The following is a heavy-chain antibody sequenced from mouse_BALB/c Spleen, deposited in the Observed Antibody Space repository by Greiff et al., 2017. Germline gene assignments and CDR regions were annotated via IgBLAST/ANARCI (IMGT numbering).Heavy chain of an antibody. V-gene: IGHV14-1*02. J-gene: IGHJ4*01. CDR1: GFNIKDYY. CDR2: IDPENGNT. Sequence: EVQLQQSGAELVRPGASVKLSCKASGFNIKDYYMHWVKQRPEQGLEWIGWIDPENGNTKYDQKFKGKAKMTADTSSNTAYLQLSSLTSEDTAVYDCASGGGSSYAMDYWGQGTSVTVSS. D-gene: IGHD1-1*01. CDR3: ASGGGSSYAMDY.